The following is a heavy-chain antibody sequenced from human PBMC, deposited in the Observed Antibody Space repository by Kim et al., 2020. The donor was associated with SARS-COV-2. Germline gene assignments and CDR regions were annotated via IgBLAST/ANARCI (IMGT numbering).Heavy chain of an antibody. CDR3: AMPGYSSSNDAFDI. CDR1: AGSISSSSYY. V-gene: IGHV4-39*01. Sequence: SETLSLTCTVSAGSISSSSYYCGWIRQPPGKGLEWIGSIYYSGSTYYNPSLKSRVTISVDTSKNQFSLKLSSVTAADTAVYYCAMPGYSSSNDAFDIWGQGTMVTVSS. D-gene: IGHD6-13*01. CDR2: IYYSGST. J-gene: IGHJ3*02.